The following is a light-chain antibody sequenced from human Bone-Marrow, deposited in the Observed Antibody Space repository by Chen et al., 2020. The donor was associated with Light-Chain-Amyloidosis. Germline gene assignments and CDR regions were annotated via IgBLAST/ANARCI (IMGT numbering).Light chain of an antibody. V-gene: IGLV3-21*02. Sequence: YLLTQTSSVSVAPGQTATIACGGNNIGSTSVLWYQQPPGQAPLLVVYDDSARPSGIPERLSGSNSGNTANLTISRVEAGDEADYYCQVWDRSSDRPVFGGGTKLTVL. CDR1: NIGSTS. CDR2: DDS. J-gene: IGLJ3*02. CDR3: QVWDRSSDRPV.